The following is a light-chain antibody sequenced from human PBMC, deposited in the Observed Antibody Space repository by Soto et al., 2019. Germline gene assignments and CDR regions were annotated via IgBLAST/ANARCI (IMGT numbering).Light chain of an antibody. CDR2: AAS. CDR1: QSISSW. CDR3: QQLMSYPIT. J-gene: IGKJ5*01. V-gene: IGKV1-5*01. Sequence: DIQMTQSPSTLSASVGDRVTITCRASQSISSWLAWYQQKPGKAPNLLIYAASSLQSGVPSRFSGSGSGTEFTLTINSLQPEDFATYYCQQLMSYPITFGQGTRLEIK.